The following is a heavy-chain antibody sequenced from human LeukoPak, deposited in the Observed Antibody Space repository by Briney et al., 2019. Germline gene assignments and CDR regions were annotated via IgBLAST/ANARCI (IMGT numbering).Heavy chain of an antibody. CDR1: GGTFSSYA. CDR2: IIPILGIA. V-gene: IGHV1-69*04. J-gene: IGHJ4*02. Sequence: SVKVSCKASGGTFSSYAISWVRQAPGQGLEWMGRIIPILGIANYAQKFQGRVTITADKSTSTAYMELSSLRSEDTAVYYCARDMLPGAAADYRGQGTLVTVSS. D-gene: IGHD6-13*01. CDR3: ARDMLPGAAADY.